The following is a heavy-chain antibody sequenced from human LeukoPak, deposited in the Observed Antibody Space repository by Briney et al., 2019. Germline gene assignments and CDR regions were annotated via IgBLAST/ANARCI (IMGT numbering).Heavy chain of an antibody. J-gene: IGHJ4*02. D-gene: IGHD3-10*01. CDR1: GYTFTSYD. Sequence: ASVKVSCKASGYTFTSYDINWVRQATGQGLEWMGWMNPNSGNTGYAQKFQGRVTMTRNTSISTAYMELSSLRSEDTAVYYCARGDIYYGSRSSPFDYWGQGTLVTVSS. CDR3: ARGDIYYGSRSSPFDY. CDR2: MNPNSGNT. V-gene: IGHV1-8*01.